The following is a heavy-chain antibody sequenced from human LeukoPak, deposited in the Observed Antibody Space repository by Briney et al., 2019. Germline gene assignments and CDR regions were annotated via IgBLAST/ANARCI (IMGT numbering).Heavy chain of an antibody. Sequence: ASVKVSCKVSGYTLTELSMHWVRQAPGKGLEWMGGFDPEDGETIYAQKFQGRVTMTEDTSTDTAYMELSSLRSEDTAVYYCARGDGSSVYAQYFDYWGQGTLVTVSS. V-gene: IGHV1-24*01. CDR1: GYTLTELS. CDR3: ARGDGSSVYAQYFDY. CDR2: FDPEDGET. J-gene: IGHJ4*02. D-gene: IGHD2-8*01.